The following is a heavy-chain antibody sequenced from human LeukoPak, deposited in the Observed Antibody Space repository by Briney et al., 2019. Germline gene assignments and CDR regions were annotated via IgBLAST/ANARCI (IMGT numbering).Heavy chain of an antibody. CDR1: GGSISSSSYY. D-gene: IGHD4-17*01. Sequence: SETLSLTCTVSGGSISSSSYYWGRIRQPPGKGLDWIGSVYYSGSTYYNPSLKSRVTISVDTSNNQFALKLSSVTAADTAVYYCARHRDDYDDYVWNYWGQGTLVTVSS. CDR2: VYYSGST. CDR3: ARHRDDYDDYVWNY. V-gene: IGHV4-39*01. J-gene: IGHJ4*02.